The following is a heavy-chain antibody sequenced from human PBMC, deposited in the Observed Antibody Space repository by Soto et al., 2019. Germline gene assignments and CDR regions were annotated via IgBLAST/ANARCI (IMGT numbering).Heavy chain of an antibody. CDR2: INTGNGDT. V-gene: IGHV1-3*04. Sequence: ASVKVSCKASGYTFTDYAMHWVRQAPGQRLEWMGWINTGNGDTKFALKFQGRVTITRDTSAATAYMELTSLRSEDTAVYYCAKGSRMWTPDYWGQGTLVTVSS. J-gene: IGHJ4*02. CDR1: GYTFTDYA. D-gene: IGHD2-21*01. CDR3: AKGSRMWTPDY.